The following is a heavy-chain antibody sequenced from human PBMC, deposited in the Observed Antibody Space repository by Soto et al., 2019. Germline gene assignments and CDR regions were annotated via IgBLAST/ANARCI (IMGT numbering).Heavy chain of an antibody. CDR3: ARNRIVATIMERDWFDP. J-gene: IGHJ5*02. Sequence: LGGSLRLSCAASGFTFISYSMNWVRQAPGKGLEWVSSISSSSSYIYYADSVKGRFTISRDNAKNSLYLQMNSLRAEDTAVYYCARNRIVATIMERDWFDPWGQGTLVTVSS. D-gene: IGHD5-12*01. CDR2: ISSSSSYI. V-gene: IGHV3-21*01. CDR1: GFTFISYS.